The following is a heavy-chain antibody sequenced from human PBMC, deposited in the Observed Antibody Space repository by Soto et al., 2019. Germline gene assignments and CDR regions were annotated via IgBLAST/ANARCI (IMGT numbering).Heavy chain of an antibody. CDR3: ARVPGSGSYLSEYFDY. CDR2: ISYDGSNK. D-gene: IGHD3-10*01. V-gene: IGHV3-30-3*01. J-gene: IGHJ4*02. CDR1: GFTFSSYA. Sequence: QVQLVESGGGVVQPGRSLRLSCAASGFTFSSYAMHWVRQAPGKGLEWVAVISYDGSNKYYADSVKGRFTISRDNSKNXLYLQMNSLRAEDTAVYYCARVPGSGSYLSEYFDYWGQGTLVTVSS.